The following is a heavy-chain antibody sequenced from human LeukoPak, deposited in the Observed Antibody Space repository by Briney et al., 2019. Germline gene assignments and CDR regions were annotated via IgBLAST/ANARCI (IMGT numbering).Heavy chain of an antibody. V-gene: IGHV1-69*05. CDR2: IIPIFGTA. CDR3: ATIPGRRPRGVDDAFDI. J-gene: IGHJ3*02. D-gene: IGHD1-26*01. CDR1: GGTFSSYA. Sequence: SVKVSCKAPGGTFSSYAISWVRQAPGQGLEWMGRIIPIFGTANYAQKFQGRVTITTDESTSTAYMELSSLRSEDTAVYYCATIPGRRPRGVDDAFDIWGQGTMVTVSS.